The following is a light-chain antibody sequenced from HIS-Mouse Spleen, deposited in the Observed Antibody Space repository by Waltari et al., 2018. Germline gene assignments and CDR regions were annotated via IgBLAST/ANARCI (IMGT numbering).Light chain of an antibody. J-gene: IGLJ3*02. V-gene: IGLV2-23*01. Sequence: QSALTQPASVSGSPGQSITISCPGTSSHVGSYNLVSWTKQQPGKAPKLMFYECSKRPSGVSNRFSGSKSGNTASLTISGLQAEDEADYYCCSYAGSRVFGGGTKLTVL. CDR2: ECS. CDR3: CSYAGSRV. CDR1: SSHVGSYNL.